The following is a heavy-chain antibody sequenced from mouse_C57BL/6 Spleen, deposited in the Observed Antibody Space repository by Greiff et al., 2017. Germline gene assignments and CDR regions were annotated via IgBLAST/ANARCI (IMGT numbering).Heavy chain of an antibody. Sequence: QVQLQQSGAELVMPGASVKLSCKASGYTFTSYWMHWVKQRPGQGLEWIGEIDPSDSYTNYNQKFKGKSTLTVDKSSSTAYMQLSSLTSEDSAVYYCAREGDYDEGGYCDYRGQGTTLTVSS. D-gene: IGHD2-4*01. CDR2: IDPSDSYT. V-gene: IGHV1-69*01. CDR3: AREGDYDEGGYCDY. J-gene: IGHJ2*01. CDR1: GYTFTSYW.